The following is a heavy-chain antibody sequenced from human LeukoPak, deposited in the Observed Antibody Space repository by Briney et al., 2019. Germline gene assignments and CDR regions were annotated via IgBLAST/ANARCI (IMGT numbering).Heavy chain of an antibody. D-gene: IGHD6-25*01. Sequence: SETLSLTCTVSGGSIITINYTWIWQPPGKGMGRNGYFYYSGGTNYIPSPKSLVTLSVVTSKNQISPQLNPVTAADTDVYDCSRAATWYLDTSDGGQGTLVTVSS. CDR1: GGSIITIN. CDR3: SRAATWYLDTSD. V-gene: IGHV4-59*01. CDR2: FYYSGGT. J-gene: IGHJ4*02.